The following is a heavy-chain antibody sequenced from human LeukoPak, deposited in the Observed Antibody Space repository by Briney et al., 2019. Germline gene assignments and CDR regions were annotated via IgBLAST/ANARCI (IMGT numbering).Heavy chain of an antibody. J-gene: IGHJ4*02. CDR2: ISSSSSTI. D-gene: IGHD2-2*01. Sequence: GALRLSCAASGFTFSSYSMNWVRQAPGKGLEWVSYISSSSSTIYYADSVKGRFTISRDNAKNSLYLQMNSLRAEDTAVYYCARLSCSSTSCHGGNYWGQGTLVTVSS. CDR3: ARLSCSSTSCHGGNY. CDR1: GFTFSSYS. V-gene: IGHV3-48*01.